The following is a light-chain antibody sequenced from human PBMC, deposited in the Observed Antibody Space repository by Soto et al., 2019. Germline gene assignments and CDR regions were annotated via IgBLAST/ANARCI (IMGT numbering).Light chain of an antibody. CDR3: QQDKNWPMYT. CDR1: QSVSSN. CDR2: GAS. V-gene: IGKV3-15*01. J-gene: IGKJ2*01. Sequence: EIVMTQSPATLSVSPGERATLSCRASQSVSSNLAWYQQKHGQAPRLLIYGASTRATGIPARFSGSGSGTELTVTISSLQAKDFAGDDCQQDKNWPMYTFGEGTKLEIK.